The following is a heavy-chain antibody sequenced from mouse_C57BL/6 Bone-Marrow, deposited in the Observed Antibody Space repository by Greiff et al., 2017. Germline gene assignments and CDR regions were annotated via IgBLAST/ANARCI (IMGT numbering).Heavy chain of an antibody. Sequence: QVQLKESGPELVKPGASVKISCKASGYAFSSSWMNWVKQRPGKGLEWIGRIYPGDGDTNYNGKFKGKATLTADKSSSTAYMQLSSLTSEDSAVYVCAREAAAHFAYWGQGTLVTVSA. V-gene: IGHV1-82*01. CDR1: GYAFSSSW. D-gene: IGHD6-1*01. CDR3: AREAAAHFAY. CDR2: IYPGDGDT. J-gene: IGHJ3*01.